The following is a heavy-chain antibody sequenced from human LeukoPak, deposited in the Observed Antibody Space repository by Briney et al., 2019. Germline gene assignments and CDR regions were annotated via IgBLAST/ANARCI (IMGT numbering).Heavy chain of an antibody. CDR3: ARTYGDNAEYFQH. J-gene: IGHJ1*01. CDR2: ISAYNGNT. V-gene: IGHV1-18*01. CDR1: GYXFTNYG. D-gene: IGHD4-17*01. Sequence: ASVKVSCKASGYXFTNYGMSWVRQAPGQGHEWMGWISAYNGNTNYAQKLQGRVTMTTDTSTSTAYMELRSLRSDDTAVYYCARTYGDNAEYFQHWGQGTLVTVSS.